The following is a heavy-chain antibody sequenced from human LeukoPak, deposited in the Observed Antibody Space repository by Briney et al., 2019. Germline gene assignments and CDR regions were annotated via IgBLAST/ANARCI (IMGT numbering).Heavy chain of an antibody. CDR2: ISSSSSYI. Sequence: GGSLRLSCAASGFTFSSYSMNWVRQAPGKGLEWVSSISSSSSYIYYADSVKGRFTISRDNAKNSLYLQMNSLRAEDTAVYYCARGTGPYYYYYYYMDVWGKGTTVTVSS. CDR1: GFTFSSYS. CDR3: ARGTGPYYYYYYYMDV. J-gene: IGHJ6*03. V-gene: IGHV3-21*01. D-gene: IGHD4-17*01.